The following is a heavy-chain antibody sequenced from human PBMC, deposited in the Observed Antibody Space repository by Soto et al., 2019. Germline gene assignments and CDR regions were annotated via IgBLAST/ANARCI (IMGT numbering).Heavy chain of an antibody. CDR1: GVTFSNYV. CDR2: ITTNGHT. V-gene: IGHV3-23*01. D-gene: IGHD6-13*01. Sequence: EVHLLESGGVLVQPGASLRLSCETSGVTFSNYVMTWVRQPPGKRLEWVSVITTNGHTDYAASVEGLFTISRDNSKYTVYLQMNSLRAEDAAVYYCAKGLLNGRWYAADWGQGTLVTVSS. J-gene: IGHJ4*02. CDR3: AKGLLNGRWYAAD.